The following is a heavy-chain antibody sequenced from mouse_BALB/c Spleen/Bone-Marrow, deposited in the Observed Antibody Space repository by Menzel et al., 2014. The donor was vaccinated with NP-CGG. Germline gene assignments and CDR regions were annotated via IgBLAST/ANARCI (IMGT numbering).Heavy chain of an antibody. D-gene: IGHD2-12*01. Sequence: EVKLQESGGGLVQPGGSRKLSCAASGFTFSSFGMHWVRQAPEKGLEWVAYISSGSSTIYYADTVKGRFTISRDNPKNTLFLQMTSLRSEDTAMYYCARELLAYWGQGTPVTVSA. CDR3: ARELLAY. V-gene: IGHV5-17*02. J-gene: IGHJ3*01. CDR1: GFTFSSFG. CDR2: ISSGSSTI.